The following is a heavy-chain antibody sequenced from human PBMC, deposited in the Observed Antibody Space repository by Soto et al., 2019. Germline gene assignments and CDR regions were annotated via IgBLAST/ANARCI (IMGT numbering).Heavy chain of an antibody. Sequence: ASVKVSCKASGYTFTSYGINWVRQATGQGLEWMGWMNPNSGNTGYAQKFRGRVTMTRNTSISTAYMELSSLRSEDTAVYYCARGLGDILTGYYDVSLTTNDYWGQGTLVTVSS. CDR1: GYTFTSYG. J-gene: IGHJ4*02. CDR2: MNPNSGNT. CDR3: ARGLGDILTGYYDVSLTTNDY. V-gene: IGHV1-8*01. D-gene: IGHD3-9*01.